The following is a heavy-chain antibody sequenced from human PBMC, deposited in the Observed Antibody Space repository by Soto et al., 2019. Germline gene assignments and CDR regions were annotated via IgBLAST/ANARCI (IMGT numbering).Heavy chain of an antibody. Sequence: PXGTLSLTCTVSGGSISSSSYYGGWIRQPPGKGLEWIGSIYYSGSTYYNPSLKSRVTISVDTSKNQFSLKLSSVTAADTAVYYCARQATTVVTIAYWGQGTLVTVSS. V-gene: IGHV4-39*01. CDR2: IYYSGST. J-gene: IGHJ4*02. CDR3: ARQATTVVTIAY. D-gene: IGHD4-17*01. CDR1: GGSISSSSYY.